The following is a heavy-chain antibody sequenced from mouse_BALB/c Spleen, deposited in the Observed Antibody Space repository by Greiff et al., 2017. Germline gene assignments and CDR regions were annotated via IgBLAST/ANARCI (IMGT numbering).Heavy chain of an antibody. D-gene: IGHD2-14*01. J-gene: IGHJ4*01. CDR3: TRSGVRGAMDY. CDR2: INPSNGGT. Sequence: QVHVKQSGAELVKPGASVKLSCKASGYTFTSYYMYWVKQRPGQGLEWIGEINPSNGGTNFNEKFKSKATLTVDKSSSTAYMQLSSLTSEDSAVYYCTRSGVRGAMDYWGQGTSVTVSS. V-gene: IGHV1S81*02. CDR1: GYTFTSYY.